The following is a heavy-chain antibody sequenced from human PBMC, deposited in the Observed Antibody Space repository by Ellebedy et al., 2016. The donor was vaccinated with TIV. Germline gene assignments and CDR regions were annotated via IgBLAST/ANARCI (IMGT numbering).Heavy chain of an antibody. D-gene: IGHD6-19*01. Sequence: MPSETLSLTCTVSGGSISSYYWSWIRQPPGQGLEWSGYIYYSGSTNYNPSLKSRVPIAVDTSKKQISLKLSSVTAADTAVYYCARSSGWDRFDYWGQGTLVTVSS. CDR2: IYYSGST. CDR3: ARSSGWDRFDY. CDR1: GGSISSYY. J-gene: IGHJ4*02. V-gene: IGHV4-59*01.